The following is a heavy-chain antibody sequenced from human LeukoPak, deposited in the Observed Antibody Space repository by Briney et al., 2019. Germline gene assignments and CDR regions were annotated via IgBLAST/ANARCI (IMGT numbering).Heavy chain of an antibody. CDR3: AKDQKWELLPFDY. J-gene: IGHJ4*02. D-gene: IGHD1-26*01. V-gene: IGHV3-23*01. CDR1: GFTFSSYA. CDR2: ISGSGGST. Sequence: GGSLRLSCAASGFTFSSYAISWVRQAPGKGLEWVSAISGSGGSTYYADSVKGRFTISRDNSKNTLYLQMNSLRAEDTAVYYCAKDQKWELLPFDYWGQGTLVTVSS.